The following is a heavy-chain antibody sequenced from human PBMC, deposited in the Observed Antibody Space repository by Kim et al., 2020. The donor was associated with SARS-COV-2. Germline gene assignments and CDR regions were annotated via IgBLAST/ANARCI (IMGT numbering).Heavy chain of an antibody. Sequence: GGSLRLSCAASGFTFSNYWMHWVRQAPGKGLVWVSRISSDGSTTSYADSVKGRFTISRDNSKNTMFLQLNSLRAEDTAVYYCATVVPKWVLLPFDYWGQGTLVTVSS. CDR2: ISSDGSTT. V-gene: IGHV3-74*01. D-gene: IGHD1-26*01. J-gene: IGHJ4*02. CDR1: GFTFSNYW. CDR3: ATVVPKWVLLPFDY.